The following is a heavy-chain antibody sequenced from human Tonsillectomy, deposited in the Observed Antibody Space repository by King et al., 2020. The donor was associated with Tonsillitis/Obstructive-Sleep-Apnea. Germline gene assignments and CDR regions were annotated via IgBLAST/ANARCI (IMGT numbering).Heavy chain of an antibody. J-gene: IGHJ4*02. V-gene: IGHV3-23*04. Sequence: VQLVESGGGLVQPGGSLRLSCAASGFTFSSYAMTWVRQAPGKGLEWVSAISGSGGSKYYADSVKGRFTISRDNSKNTLYLQMNSLRAEDTAVYYCAIGLRGVRGVIIYASRDVDVWGQGPVVTVSS. D-gene: IGHD3-10*01. CDR1: GFTFSSYA. CDR3: AIGLRGVRGVIIYASRDVDV. CDR2: ISGSGGSK.